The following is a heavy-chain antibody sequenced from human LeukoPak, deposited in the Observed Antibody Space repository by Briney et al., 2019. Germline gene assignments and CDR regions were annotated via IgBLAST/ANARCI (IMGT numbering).Heavy chain of an antibody. CDR2: TYYRSKWYN. D-gene: IGHD3-3*01. CDR3: ARDGANYDFWSGAYYYYCMDV. Sequence: SQTLSLTCAISGDSVSSNSAACNWIRQSPSRGLEWLGRTYYRSKWYNDYAVSVKSRITINPDTSKNQFSLQLNSVTPEDTAVYYCARDGANYDFWSGAYYYYCMDVWGKGTTVTVSS. V-gene: IGHV6-1*01. J-gene: IGHJ6*03. CDR1: GDSVSSNSAA.